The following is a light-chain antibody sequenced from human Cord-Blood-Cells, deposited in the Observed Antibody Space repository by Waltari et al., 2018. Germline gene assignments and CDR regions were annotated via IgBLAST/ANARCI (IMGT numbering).Light chain of an antibody. J-gene: IGLJ1*01. V-gene: IGLV2-14*01. CDR1: SSAVGGYNY. CDR2: EIS. CDR3: SSYTSSSTRV. Sequence: QSALTQPASVSGSPGQSITISCTGTSSAVGGYNYVPWYQQHPGKAPKLMIYEISNRPSGVSNRFSGSKSGNTASLTISGLQAEDEADYYCSSYTSSSTRVFGTGTKVTVL.